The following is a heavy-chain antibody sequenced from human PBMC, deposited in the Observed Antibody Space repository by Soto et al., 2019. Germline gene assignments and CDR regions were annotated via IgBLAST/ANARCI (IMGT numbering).Heavy chain of an antibody. V-gene: IGHV1-18*01. D-gene: IGHD3-3*01. J-gene: IGHJ6*02. CDR2: ISAYNGNT. CDR3: AREPQYDFWSGSLGPMDV. Sequence: ASVKGSCKASGYTFTNFGISWVRQAPGQGLEWMGWISAYNGNTNYAQKFQGRVTMTTDTSTSTAYMEVRSLRFDDTAVYYCAREPQYDFWSGSLGPMDVWGQGTTVTVSS. CDR1: GYTFTNFG.